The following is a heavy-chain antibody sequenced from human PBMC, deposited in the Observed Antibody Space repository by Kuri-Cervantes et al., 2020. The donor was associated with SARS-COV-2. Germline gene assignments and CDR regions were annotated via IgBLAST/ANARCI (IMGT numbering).Heavy chain of an antibody. Sequence: ASVNVSRKASGYTFTSYDINWVRQATGQGLEWIGWMNPDSGNTGYAQKFQGRVTMTRDTSTSTVYMELSSLRSEDTAVYYCAREVAYGDDTPAYYYGMDVWGQGTTVTVSS. CDR1: GYTFTSYD. CDR3: AREVAYGDDTPAYYYGMDV. V-gene: IGHV1-8*01. J-gene: IGHJ6*02. CDR2: MNPDSGNT. D-gene: IGHD4-17*01.